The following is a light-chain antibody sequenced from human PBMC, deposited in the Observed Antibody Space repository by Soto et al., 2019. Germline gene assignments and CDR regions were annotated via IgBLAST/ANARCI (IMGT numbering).Light chain of an antibody. CDR3: QQDGSTPSCT. J-gene: IGKJ1*01. Sequence: NVVTDAADALSLAQRNRATLSCVASQSVSSSSLAWYQQNPCQAPILLIYGASSRATGIPDRFSGSGSGTDFTLTISRREPDDFAAYYCQQDGSTPSCTFGQGPKVDI. V-gene: IGKV3-20*01. CDR1: QSVSSSS. CDR2: GAS.